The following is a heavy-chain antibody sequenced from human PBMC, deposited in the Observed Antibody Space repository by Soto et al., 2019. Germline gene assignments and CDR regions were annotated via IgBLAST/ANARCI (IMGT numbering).Heavy chain of an antibody. CDR2: INRDGSRT. CDR1: GFTFSDYW. D-gene: IGHD3-16*01. J-gene: IGHJ4*02. Sequence: GGSLRLSCFVSGFTFSDYWMHWVRQVPGKGLVWVSRINRDGSRTNYAGSVRGRFTISRDNAKNTLYLQMNSLRAEDTAVYYCARDLGVWGQGTLVTVSS. V-gene: IGHV3-74*01. CDR3: ARDLGV.